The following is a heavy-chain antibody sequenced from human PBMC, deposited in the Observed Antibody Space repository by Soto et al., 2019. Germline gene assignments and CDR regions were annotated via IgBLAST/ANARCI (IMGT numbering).Heavy chain of an antibody. J-gene: IGHJ4*02. CDR1: GFTFSGSW. CDR2: INGDGSGT. D-gene: IGHD3-10*01. Sequence: EVQLVESGGGLVQPGGSLRLSCAASGFTFSGSWMHWVRQAPGKGLVWVSRINGDGSGTSYADFVKGRFTISRDDAKNTLFLQMIGLRAEDTAVYYCARGIFGSGTANDYWCQGTLVTVSS. V-gene: IGHV3-74*01. CDR3: ARGIFGSGTANDY.